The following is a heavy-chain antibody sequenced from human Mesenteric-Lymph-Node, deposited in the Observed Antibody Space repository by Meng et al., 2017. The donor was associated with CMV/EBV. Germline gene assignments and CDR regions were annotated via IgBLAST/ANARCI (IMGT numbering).Heavy chain of an antibody. D-gene: IGHD2/OR15-2a*01. CDR3: AKSRSSTPGIVDD. J-gene: IGHJ4*02. Sequence: QGQLQESGPGLVKPSETLSLTCIVSGVSVTSGVYHWSWIRQSPGKGLEWIGYIYGTGITIYNPSLKSRVTILLETSKNQFSLKLNSVTTADTAVYYCAKSRSSTPGIVDDWGQGTLVTVSS. V-gene: IGHV4-61*08. CDR2: IYGTGIT. CDR1: GVSVTSGVYH.